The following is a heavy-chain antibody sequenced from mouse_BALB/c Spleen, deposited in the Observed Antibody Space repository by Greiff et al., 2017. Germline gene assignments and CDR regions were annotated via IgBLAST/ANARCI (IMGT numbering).Heavy chain of an antibody. D-gene: IGHD2-4*01. Sequence: VQLQQSGAELVRPGALVKLSCKASGFNIKDYYMHWVKQRPEQGLEWIGWIDPENGNTIYDPKFQGKASITADTSSNTAYLQLSSLTSEDTAVYYCARNDYDEGFAYWGQGTLVTVSA. V-gene: IGHV14-1*02. J-gene: IGHJ3*01. CDR1: GFNIKDYY. CDR2: IDPENGNT. CDR3: ARNDYDEGFAY.